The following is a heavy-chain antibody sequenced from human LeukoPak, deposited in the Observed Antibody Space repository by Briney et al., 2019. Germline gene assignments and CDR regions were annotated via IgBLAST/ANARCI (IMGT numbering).Heavy chain of an antibody. D-gene: IGHD3-9*01. J-gene: IGHJ4*02. CDR2: INHSGST. Sequence: SETLSLTCAVYGGSFSGYYWSWIRQPPGKGLEWIWEINHSGSTNYNPSLKSQVTISVDTSKNQFSLKVSSVTQADTDVYYCARHYRTYYDILTGPYGGYFDYWGQRTLVTVSS. V-gene: IGHV4-34*01. CDR1: GGSFSGYY. CDR3: ARHYRTYYDILTGPYGGYFDY.